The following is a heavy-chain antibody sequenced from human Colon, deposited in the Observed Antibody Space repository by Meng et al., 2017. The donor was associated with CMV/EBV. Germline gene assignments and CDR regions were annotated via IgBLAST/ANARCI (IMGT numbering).Heavy chain of an antibody. CDR3: ARDSNLSGLAY. D-gene: IGHD3-10*01. J-gene: IGHJ4*02. V-gene: IGHV4-4*07. Sequence: VRLGGRGPGMVTPSETLSRFCPGYGASITSYYWSGIRQPAGKGLEWIGRVYISRNTNYNPSLKSRVTMSIDTSKNQLSLNIRSVTAADTAVYYCARDSNLSGLAYWGQGTLVTVSS. CDR1: GASITSYY. CDR2: VYISRNT.